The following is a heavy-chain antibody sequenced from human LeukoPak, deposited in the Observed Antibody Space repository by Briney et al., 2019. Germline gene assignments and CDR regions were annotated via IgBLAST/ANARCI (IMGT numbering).Heavy chain of an antibody. CDR3: ARGDDESLDH. D-gene: IGHD3-16*01. CDR1: GFVFSRYW. CDR2: IYTDGSYT. Sequence: GGSLRLSCAASGFVFSRYWMHWVRQVPGPGQVWVSRIYTDGSYTNYADSVKGRFTISRDNAKNTLSLHMNSLRAEDMGVYYCARGDDESLDHWGQGTLVTVSS. V-gene: IGHV3-74*01. J-gene: IGHJ4*02.